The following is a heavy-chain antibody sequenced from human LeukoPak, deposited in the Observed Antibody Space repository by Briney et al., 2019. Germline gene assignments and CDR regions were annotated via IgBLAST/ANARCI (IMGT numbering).Heavy chain of an antibody. CDR3: ATGAYYYYGMDV. D-gene: IGHD3-10*01. V-gene: IGHV3-43D*04. CDR2: ISWDGGST. Sequence: GGSLRLSCAASGFTFDDYAMHWVGQAPGKGLEWVSLISWDGGSTYYADSVKGRFTISRDNSKNSLYLQMNSLRAEDTALYYCATGAYYYYGMDVWGKGTTVTVSS. CDR1: GFTFDDYA. J-gene: IGHJ6*04.